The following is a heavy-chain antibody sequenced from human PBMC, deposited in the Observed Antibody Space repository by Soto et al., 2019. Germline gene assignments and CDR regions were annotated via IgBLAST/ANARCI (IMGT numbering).Heavy chain of an antibody. CDR3: ARLSYGGNTQPDYGMDV. D-gene: IGHD4-17*01. CDR1: GGTFSSYA. CDR2: IIPIFGTA. V-gene: IGHV1-69*12. J-gene: IGHJ6*02. Sequence: QVQLVQSGAEVKKPGSSVKVSCKASGGTFSSYAISWVRQAPGQGLEWMGGIIPIFGTANYAQKFQGRVTITADESASTAYMGLSSLRSEDTAVYYCARLSYGGNTQPDYGMDVWGQGTTVTVSS.